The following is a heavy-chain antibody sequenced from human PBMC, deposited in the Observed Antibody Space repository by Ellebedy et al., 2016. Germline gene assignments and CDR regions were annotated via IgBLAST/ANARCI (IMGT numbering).Heavy chain of an antibody. CDR3: ARFLEDNSDGFDV. CDR2: TYTAGDS. Sequence: GGSLRLSXVASGFSVSSHYMTWVRQAPGKGLDWVSITYTAGDSYYAASVKGRFTVSRDKSKNIFYLQMNSLRADDTAVYFCARFLEDNSDGFDVWGLGTRVTVSS. CDR1: GFSVSSHY. D-gene: IGHD5-24*01. V-gene: IGHV3-53*01. J-gene: IGHJ3*01.